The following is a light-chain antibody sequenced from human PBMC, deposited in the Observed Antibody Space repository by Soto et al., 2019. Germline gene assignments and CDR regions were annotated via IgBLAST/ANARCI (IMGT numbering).Light chain of an antibody. V-gene: IGKV3-15*01. CDR2: RAS. CDR1: QHIFYN. Sequence: IVMTQSLATLSVSPGESATLSCRAGQHIFYNVAWYQHRPGQAPRLLIYRASTRAPGVPARFSGSGSGTEFTLTISSLQPEDFAVYSCLQYHNLWAFGQGTKLEI. CDR3: LQYHNLWA. J-gene: IGKJ2*01.